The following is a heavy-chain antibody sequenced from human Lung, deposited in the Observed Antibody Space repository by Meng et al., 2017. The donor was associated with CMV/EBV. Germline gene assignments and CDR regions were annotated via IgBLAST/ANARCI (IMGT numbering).Heavy chain of an antibody. J-gene: IGHJ4*02. CDR1: GGAISSSNL. V-gene: IGHV4-4*02. CDR3: ARVVTALWGYYFDY. D-gene: IGHD2-21*02. CDR2: IYHSGST. Sequence: QDACPGRVKPSVTLSLTCAGSGGAISSSNLWSWVRQPPGKGLEWIGEIYHSGSTNYNPSLKSRVTISVDKSKNQFSLKLSSVTAADTAVYYCARVVTALWGYYFDYWGQGTLVTVSS.